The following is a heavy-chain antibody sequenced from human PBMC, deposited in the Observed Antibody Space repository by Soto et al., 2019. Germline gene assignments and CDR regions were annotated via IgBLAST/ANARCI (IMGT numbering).Heavy chain of an antibody. Sequence: GGSLRLSCAASGFTFSSYGMHWVRQAPGKGLEWVAVISYDGSNKYYADSVKGRFTISRDNSKNTLYLQMNSLRAEDTAVYYCAKDNYDFWSGHYMSYYYGMDVWGQGTTVTVSS. CDR3: AKDNYDFWSGHYMSYYYGMDV. CDR1: GFTFSSYG. CDR2: ISYDGSNK. D-gene: IGHD3-3*01. V-gene: IGHV3-30*18. J-gene: IGHJ6*02.